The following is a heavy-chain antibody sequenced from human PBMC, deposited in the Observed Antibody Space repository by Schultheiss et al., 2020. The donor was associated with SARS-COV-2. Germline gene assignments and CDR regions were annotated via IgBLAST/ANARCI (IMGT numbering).Heavy chain of an antibody. D-gene: IGHD1-1*01. CDR2: ISGSGGGT. CDR3: AKGTNYYYYGMDV. V-gene: IGHV3-23*01. Sequence: GEYLRISCAASGFTFSSGAMSWVRQAPGKGLEWVSAISGSGGGTYYADFVKGRFTISRDNSKNTLYLQMNSLRAEDTAVYYCAKGTNYYYYGMDVWGQGTTVTV. CDR1: GFTFSSGA. J-gene: IGHJ6*02.